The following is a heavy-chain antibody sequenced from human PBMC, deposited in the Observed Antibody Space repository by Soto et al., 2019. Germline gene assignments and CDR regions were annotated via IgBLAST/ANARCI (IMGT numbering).Heavy chain of an antibody. Sequence: ASVKVSCKASGYTFTSYGISWVRQAPGQGLEWMGWISAYNGNTNYAQKLQGRVTMTTDTSTSTAYMELRSLRSDDTAVYYCARDSRRITMIVVVSDDAFDIWGQGTMVTVS. D-gene: IGHD3-22*01. CDR2: ISAYNGNT. V-gene: IGHV1-18*01. J-gene: IGHJ3*02. CDR1: GYTFTSYG. CDR3: ARDSRRITMIVVVSDDAFDI.